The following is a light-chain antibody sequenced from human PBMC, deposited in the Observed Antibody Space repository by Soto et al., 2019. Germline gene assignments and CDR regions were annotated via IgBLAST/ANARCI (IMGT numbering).Light chain of an antibody. J-gene: IGKJ4*01. CDR2: AAS. Sequence: DIQMTQSPSSLSASVGDRVTITCRASQSISSYLNWYQQKPEKAPKLLIYAASSLQSGVPSRFSGSGSGTDFTLTISSLQPEDFETYYCQQSYSTPSRFGGGTKVDI. CDR3: QQSYSTPSR. V-gene: IGKV1-39*01. CDR1: QSISSY.